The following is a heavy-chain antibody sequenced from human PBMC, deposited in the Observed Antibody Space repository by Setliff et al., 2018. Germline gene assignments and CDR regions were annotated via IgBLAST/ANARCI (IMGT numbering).Heavy chain of an antibody. CDR1: GFTFSLHA. Sequence: PGGSLRLSCAVSGFTFSLHAMHWVRQAPGKGLEWVAVISDDGNNEYYADSVKGRCTISRDNSKNTLYLQMSSPTTEHTAVYYCARGPLGDYAHFYYYIDVWGMGTTVTVSS. V-gene: IGHV3-30*04. CDR2: ISDDGNNE. J-gene: IGHJ6*03. CDR3: ARGPLGDYAHFYYYIDV. D-gene: IGHD4-17*01.